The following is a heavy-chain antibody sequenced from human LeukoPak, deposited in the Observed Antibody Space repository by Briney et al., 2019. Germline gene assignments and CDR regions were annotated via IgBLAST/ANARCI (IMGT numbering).Heavy chain of an antibody. CDR1: GFTFSNYW. CDR2: MKEDCSDK. J-gene: IGHJ4*02. CDR3: GREIPGGTTSLDC. V-gene: IGHV3-7*04. Sequence: GVSLRLSCAASGFTFSNYWMSGVREAPGKGLEGVANMKEDCSDKNYVDSVGGRFTISRDKDKNALYLKMNSLRAEDTAVYYCGREIPGGTTSLDCWGQGTVVTVSS. D-gene: IGHD1-7*01.